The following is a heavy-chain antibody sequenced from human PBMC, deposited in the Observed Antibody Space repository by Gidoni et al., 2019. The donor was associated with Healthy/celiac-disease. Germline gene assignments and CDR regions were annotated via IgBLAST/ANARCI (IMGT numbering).Heavy chain of an antibody. D-gene: IGHD3-10*01. Sequence: EVQLVESGVGLVKPGGSLRLSCAASGFTFSSFSMNWVRQAPGKGLEWVSSISSSSSYIYYADSVKGRFTISRDNAKNSLYLQMNSLRAEDTAVYYCARDENYYGSGSYWASADYWGQGTLVTVSS. J-gene: IGHJ4*02. CDR3: ARDENYYGSGSYWASADY. V-gene: IGHV3-21*01. CDR2: ISSSSSYI. CDR1: GFTFSSFS.